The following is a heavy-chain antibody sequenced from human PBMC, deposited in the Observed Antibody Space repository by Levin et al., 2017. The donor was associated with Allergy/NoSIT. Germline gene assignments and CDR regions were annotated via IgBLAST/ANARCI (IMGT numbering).Heavy chain of an antibody. Sequence: PGGSLRLSCAASGFTFSSYAMSWVRQAPGKGLEWVSAISGSGGSTYYADSVKGRFTISRDNSKNTLYLQMNSLRAEDTAVYYCAKDPKYCSGGSCYRSHWFDPWGQGTLVTVSS. CDR2: ISGSGGST. CDR3: AKDPKYCSGGSCYRSHWFDP. V-gene: IGHV3-23*01. J-gene: IGHJ5*02. D-gene: IGHD2-15*01. CDR1: GFTFSSYA.